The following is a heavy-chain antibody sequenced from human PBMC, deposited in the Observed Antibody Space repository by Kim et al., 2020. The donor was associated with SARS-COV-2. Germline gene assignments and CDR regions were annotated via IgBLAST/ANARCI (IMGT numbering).Heavy chain of an antibody. J-gene: IGHJ5*01. CDR2: ISYEGSKK. Sequence: GGSLRLSCVGSGFNFNNYGMHWVRQAPGKGLEGLAVISYEGSKKYYEDSLRGRFTVSRDNVKNTVYLQMNSLETEDTAVYYCAKSHQIFWFGESRLFDS. CDR1: GFNFNNYG. D-gene: IGHD3-10*01. CDR3: AKSHQIFWFGESRLFDS. V-gene: IGHV3-30*18.